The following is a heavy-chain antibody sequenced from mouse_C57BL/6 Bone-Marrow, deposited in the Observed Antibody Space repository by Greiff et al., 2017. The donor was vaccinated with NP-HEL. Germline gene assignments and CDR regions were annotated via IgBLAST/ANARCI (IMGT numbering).Heavy chain of an antibody. CDR2: ISYSGST. Sequence: EVQLQQSGPGMVKPSQSLSLTCTVTGYSITSGYDWHWIRHFPGNKLEWMGYISYSGSTNYNPSLKSRISITHDTSKNHFFLKLNSVTTEDTATYYCARSNWDYFDYWGQGTTLTVSS. V-gene: IGHV3-1*01. D-gene: IGHD4-1*01. CDR1: GYSITSGYD. J-gene: IGHJ2*01. CDR3: ARSNWDYFDY.